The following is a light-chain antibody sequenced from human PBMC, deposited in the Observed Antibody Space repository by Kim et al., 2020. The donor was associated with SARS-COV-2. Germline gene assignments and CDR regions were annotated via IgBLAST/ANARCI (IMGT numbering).Light chain of an antibody. CDR1: SSNIGAGFD. CDR2: ETN. J-gene: IGLJ1*01. CDR3: QSYDTSLSGARV. V-gene: IGLV1-40*01. Sequence: QSVLTQPPSVSGAPGQTVTISCTGSSSNIGAGFDVHWYQQRPGTAPKLLIYETNNRPSGVPDRFSGSKSGTSASLAITGVQPEDEADYYCQSYDTSLSGARVFGTGTKVTVL.